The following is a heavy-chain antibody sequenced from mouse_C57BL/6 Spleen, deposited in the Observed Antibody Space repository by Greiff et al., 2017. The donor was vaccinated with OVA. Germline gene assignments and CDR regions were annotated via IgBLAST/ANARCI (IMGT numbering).Heavy chain of an antibody. Sequence: VKLQQSGPELVKPGASVKISCKASGYAFSSSWMNWVKQRPGKGLEWIGRIYPGDGDTNYNGKFKGKATLTADKSSSTAYMQLSSLTSEDSAVYFCARAGTSLYFDYWGQGTTLTVSS. V-gene: IGHV1-82*01. D-gene: IGHD4-1*01. CDR2: IYPGDGDT. CDR1: GYAFSSSW. CDR3: ARAGTSLYFDY. J-gene: IGHJ2*01.